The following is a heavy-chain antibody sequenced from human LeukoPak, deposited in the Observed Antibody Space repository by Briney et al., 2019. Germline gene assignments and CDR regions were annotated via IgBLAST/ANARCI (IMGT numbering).Heavy chain of an antibody. V-gene: IGHV3-7*01. D-gene: IGHD6-13*01. CDR1: GFTFSSYW. CDR3: AREYSSSSGDAFDI. Sequence: GGSLRLSCAASGFTFSSYWMSWVRQAPGKGLEWVANIKQDGSEKYYVDFVKGRSTISRDNAKNSLYLQMNSLRAEDTAVYYCAREYSSSSGDAFDIWGQGTMVTVSS. J-gene: IGHJ3*02. CDR2: IKQDGSEK.